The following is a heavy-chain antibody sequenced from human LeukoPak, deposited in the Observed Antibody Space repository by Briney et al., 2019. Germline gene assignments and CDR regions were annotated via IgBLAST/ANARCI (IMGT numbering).Heavy chain of an antibody. D-gene: IGHD3-22*01. Sequence: PGGSLRLSCAASGFTFSSYGMHWVRQAPGKGLEWVAFIRYDGSNKYYADSVKGRFTISRDNSKNTLYLQMNSLRAEDTAVYYCARTIGGMIVVDPVFDPWGQGTLVTVSS. CDR3: ARTIGGMIVVDPVFDP. CDR1: GFTFSSYG. V-gene: IGHV3-30*02. J-gene: IGHJ5*02. CDR2: IRYDGSNK.